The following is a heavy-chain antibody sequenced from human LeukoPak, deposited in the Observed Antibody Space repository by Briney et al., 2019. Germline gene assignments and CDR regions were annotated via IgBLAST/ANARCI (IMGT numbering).Heavy chain of an antibody. D-gene: IGHD2-2*01. CDR1: GGSISSYY. V-gene: IGHV4-59*01. Sequence: SSETLSLTCTVSGGSISSYYWSWLRQPPGKGLEWIGYIYYSGSTNYNPSPKSRVTISVDTSKNQFSLKLSSVTAADTAVYYCARWRDCSSTSCSNWFDPWGQGTRVTVSS. CDR2: IYYSGST. CDR3: ARWRDCSSTSCSNWFDP. J-gene: IGHJ5*02.